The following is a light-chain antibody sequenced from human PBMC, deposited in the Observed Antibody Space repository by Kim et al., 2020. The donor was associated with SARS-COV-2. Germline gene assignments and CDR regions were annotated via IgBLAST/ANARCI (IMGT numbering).Light chain of an antibody. J-gene: IGLJ2*01. CDR2: GKN. CDR3: NSRDSNDNVV. V-gene: IGLV3-19*01. Sequence: VSLGQTVRITCQGDSLRRYYAPWYQQKPGQAPILVIYGKNNRPSGIPDRFSGSTSGNTASLTITGTQAGDEADYYCNSRDSNDNVVFGGGTQLPVL. CDR1: SLRRYY.